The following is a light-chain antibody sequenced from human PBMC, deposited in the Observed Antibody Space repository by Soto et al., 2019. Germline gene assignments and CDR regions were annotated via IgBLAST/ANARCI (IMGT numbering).Light chain of an antibody. J-gene: IGLJ1*01. CDR3: AAWDDSLNGLYV. Sequence: QSVLTQPPSASGTPGQRVTISCSGGSSNIGSNAVTWYRQLPGTAPKLLIYSNNQRPSGVPDRFSGSKSGTSASLAISGLQSEDEADYYCAAWDDSLNGLYVFGTGTKVT. V-gene: IGLV1-44*01. CDR2: SNN. CDR1: SSNIGSNA.